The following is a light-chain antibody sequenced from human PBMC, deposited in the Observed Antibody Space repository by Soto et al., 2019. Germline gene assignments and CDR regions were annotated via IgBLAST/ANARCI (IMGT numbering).Light chain of an antibody. CDR3: QQYNNWPLT. CDR2: GAS. J-gene: IGKJ4*01. Sequence: EIVMTQSPATLSVSPGGRATLSCRASQSFSSNLAWYQQKPGQAPRLLIYGASTRATGIPARFSGSGSGTEFTLTISSLQSEDFAVYYCQQYNNWPLTFGGGTKVDIK. CDR1: QSFSSN. V-gene: IGKV3-15*01.